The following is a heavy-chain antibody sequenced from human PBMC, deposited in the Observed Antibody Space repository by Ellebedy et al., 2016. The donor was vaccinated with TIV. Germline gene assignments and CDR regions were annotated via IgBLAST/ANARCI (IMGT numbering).Heavy chain of an antibody. Sequence: MPSETLSLTCTVSGGSISSSSYYWGWIRQPPGKGLEWIGSIYYSGSTYYNPSLKSRVTISVDTSKNQFSLKLSSVTAADTAVYYCATSASYSYGSPFDYWGQGTLVTVSS. V-gene: IGHV4-39*01. D-gene: IGHD5-18*01. J-gene: IGHJ4*02. CDR2: IYYSGST. CDR3: ATSASYSYGSPFDY. CDR1: GGSISSSSYY.